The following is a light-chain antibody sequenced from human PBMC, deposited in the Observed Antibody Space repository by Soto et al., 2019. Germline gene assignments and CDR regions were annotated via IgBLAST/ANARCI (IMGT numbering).Light chain of an antibody. CDR3: QQSYSALWT. CDR2: AAS. J-gene: IGKJ1*01. CDR1: QSINSY. Sequence: IQMTQSPSSLSASVGDRVTITCRASQSINSYLNWYQQKPGKAPKLLIYAASSLHSGVPSRFSGSGSGTDFTLTISSLQPEDFATYFCQQSYSALWTFGQGTKVEIK. V-gene: IGKV1-39*01.